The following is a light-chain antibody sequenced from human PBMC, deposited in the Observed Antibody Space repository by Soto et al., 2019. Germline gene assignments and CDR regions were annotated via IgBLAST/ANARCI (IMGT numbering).Light chain of an antibody. CDR2: GAS. J-gene: IGKJ1*01. CDR3: QHYGSSPWT. Sequence: EIALTESPGTLSLAPWDRSTLYCRASQSVSSSNLAWYQQKRGQSPRLLIYGASSRATGIPDRFSGSGSGPDFTLTISRLEPEDFAVYFCQHYGSSPWTFGQGTKVDIK. V-gene: IGKV3-20*01. CDR1: QSVSSSN.